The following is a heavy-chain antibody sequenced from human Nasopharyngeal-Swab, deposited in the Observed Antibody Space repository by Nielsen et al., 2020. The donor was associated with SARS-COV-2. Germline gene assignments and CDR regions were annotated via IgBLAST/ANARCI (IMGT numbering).Heavy chain of an antibody. CDR3: ARDLRITIFGVAPYYYYGMDV. Sequence: GESLKISCAASGFTFSSYSMNWVRQAPGKGLEWVSSISSSSSYIYYADSVTGRFTISRDNAKNSLYLQMNSLRAEDTALYYCARDLRITIFGVAPYYYYGMDVWGQGTTVTVSS. D-gene: IGHD3-3*01. CDR1: GFTFSSYS. V-gene: IGHV3-21*01. J-gene: IGHJ6*02. CDR2: ISSSSSYI.